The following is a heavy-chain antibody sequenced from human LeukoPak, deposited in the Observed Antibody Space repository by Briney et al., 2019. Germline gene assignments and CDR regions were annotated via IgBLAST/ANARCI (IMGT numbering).Heavy chain of an antibody. CDR1: GFTFSSYS. Sequence: GGSLRLSCAASGFTFSSYSMNWVRQAPGKGLEWVSYIISSSGSTIYYADSVKGRFTISRDNAKNSLYLQMISLRDEDTAVYYCARASGSYQTFDYWGQGTLVTVSS. CDR2: IISSSGSTI. V-gene: IGHV3-48*02. J-gene: IGHJ4*02. CDR3: ARASGSYQTFDY. D-gene: IGHD1-26*01.